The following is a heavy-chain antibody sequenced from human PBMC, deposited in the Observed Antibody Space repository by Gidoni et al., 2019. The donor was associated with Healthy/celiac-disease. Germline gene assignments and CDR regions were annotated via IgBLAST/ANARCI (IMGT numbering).Heavy chain of an antibody. D-gene: IGHD7-27*01. J-gene: IGHJ3*02. CDR2: IYYSGST. CDR3: ARAIGFPANWGFSDLILDAFDI. CDR1: GGSISSGDYY. V-gene: IGHV4-30-4*01. Sequence: QVQLQESGPGLVKPSQTLSLTCTVSGGSISSGDYYWSWIRQPPGKGLEWIGYIYYSGSTYYNPSLKSRVTISVDTSKNQFSLKLSSVTAADTAVYYCARAIGFPANWGFSDLILDAFDIWGQGTMVTVSS.